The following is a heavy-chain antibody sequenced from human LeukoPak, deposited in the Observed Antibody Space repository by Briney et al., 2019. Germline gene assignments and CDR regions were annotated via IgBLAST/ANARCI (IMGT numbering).Heavy chain of an antibody. CDR1: GFTFTSYA. CDR3: ARRNYYDSSGYYVDY. D-gene: IGHD3-22*01. J-gene: IGHJ4*02. CDR2: ISGSAGRT. V-gene: IGHV3-23*01. Sequence: GGSLRLSCIASGFTFTSYAMSWVRQAPGKGLEWVSHISGSAGRTDYADSVKGRFTISRDNSQNTLYLQMDSLRAEDTAVYYCARRNYYDSSGYYVDYWGQGTLVTVSS.